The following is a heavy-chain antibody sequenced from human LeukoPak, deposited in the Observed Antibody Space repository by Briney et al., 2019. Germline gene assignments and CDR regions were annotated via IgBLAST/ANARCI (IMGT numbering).Heavy chain of an antibody. V-gene: IGHV1-2*02. J-gene: IGHJ4*02. CDR2: IDPNTGDT. CDR1: GYTFTGYY. CDR3: ARDRSLTEKYSGRYFHDY. D-gene: IGHD1-26*01. Sequence: ASVKVSCKASGYTFTGYYIHWVRQAPGQGLEWMGWIDPNTGDTKYTQKFQSRVSMTRDTSSSTAYMELSRLTSDDTALYYCARDRSLTEKYSGRYFHDYWGQGTLVTVSS.